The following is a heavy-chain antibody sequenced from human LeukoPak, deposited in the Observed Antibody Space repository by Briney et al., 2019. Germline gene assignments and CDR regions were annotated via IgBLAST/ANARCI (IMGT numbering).Heavy chain of an antibody. Sequence: SQTLSLTCTVSGGSISSGSYYWSWIRQPAGRGLEWIGRIYTSGSTNYNPSLKSRVTISVDTSKNQFSLKLSSVTAADTAVYYCARDRGGSYAKYSQHWGQGTLVTVSP. D-gene: IGHD1-26*01. CDR2: IYTSGST. J-gene: IGHJ1*01. CDR3: ARDRGGSYAKYSQH. V-gene: IGHV4-61*02. CDR1: GGSISSGSYY.